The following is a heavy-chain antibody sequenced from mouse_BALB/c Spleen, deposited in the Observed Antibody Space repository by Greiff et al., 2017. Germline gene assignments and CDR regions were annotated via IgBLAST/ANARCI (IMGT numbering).Heavy chain of an antibody. Sequence: QVQLQQSGPQLVRPGASVKISCKASGYSFTSYWMHWVKQRPGQGLEWIGMIDPSDSETRLNQKFKDKATLTVDKSSSTAYMQLSSPTSEDSAVYYGARKGYDGAWFAYWGQGTLVTVSA. J-gene: IGHJ3*01. CDR1: GYSFTSYW. D-gene: IGHD2-14*01. CDR2: IDPSDSET. CDR3: ARKGYDGAWFAY. V-gene: IGHV1S127*01.